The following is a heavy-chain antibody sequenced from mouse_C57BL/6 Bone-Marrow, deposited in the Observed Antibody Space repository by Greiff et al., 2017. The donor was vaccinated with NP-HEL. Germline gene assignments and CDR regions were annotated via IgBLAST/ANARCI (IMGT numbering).Heavy chain of an antibody. V-gene: IGHV5-9*01. Sequence: EVMLVESGGGLVKPGGSLKLSCAASGFTFSSYTMSWVRQTPEKRLEWVATISGGGGNTYYPDSVKGRFTISRDNATNTLYLQMSSLRSEDTALYYCARRNYDYDEEAWFAYWGQGTLVTVSA. J-gene: IGHJ3*01. CDR2: ISGGGGNT. D-gene: IGHD2-4*01. CDR1: GFTFSSYT. CDR3: ARRNYDYDEEAWFAY.